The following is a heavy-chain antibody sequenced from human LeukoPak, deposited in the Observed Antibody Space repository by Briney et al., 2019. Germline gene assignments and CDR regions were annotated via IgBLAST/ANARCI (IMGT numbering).Heavy chain of an antibody. V-gene: IGHV3-20*04. Sequence: PGGSLRLSCAASGFNFDDYGMSWVRQAPGKGLEWVSGINWNGGSTGYADSVKGRFTISRGNAKNSLYLQMNSLRAEDTAVYYCETDSDRRSHYWGQGTLVTVSS. CDR3: ETDSDRRSHY. CDR2: INWNGGST. D-gene: IGHD3-22*01. J-gene: IGHJ4*02. CDR1: GFNFDDYG.